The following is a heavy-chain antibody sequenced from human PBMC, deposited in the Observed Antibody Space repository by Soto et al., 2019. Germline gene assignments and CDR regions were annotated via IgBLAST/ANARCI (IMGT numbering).Heavy chain of an antibody. CDR3: VRHLTYYYGSGADSIYYYGMDV. CDR2: INPNSGGT. Sequence: ASVKVSCKASGYTFTGYYMHWVRQAPGQGLEWMGWINPNSGGTNYAQKFQGWVTMTRDTSISTAYMELSRLRSDDTAVYYCVRHLTYYYGSGADSIYYYGMDVWGQGTTVTVSS. D-gene: IGHD3-10*01. V-gene: IGHV1-2*04. J-gene: IGHJ6*02. CDR1: GYTFTGYY.